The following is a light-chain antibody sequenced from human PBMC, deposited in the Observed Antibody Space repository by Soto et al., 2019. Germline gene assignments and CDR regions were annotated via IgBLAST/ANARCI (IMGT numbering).Light chain of an antibody. V-gene: IGKV1-13*02. J-gene: IGKJ3*01. CDR2: DAS. Sequence: AIQLTQSPSSLSSSPGDRVTITCRASQDSRTAIAWYQQKPGQAPQLLIYDASSLQSGVPSRFSGRGSGTDFTFSISSLQPEDFATYYCQQFNSFPFTFGPGTKVDIK. CDR1: QDSRTA. CDR3: QQFNSFPFT.